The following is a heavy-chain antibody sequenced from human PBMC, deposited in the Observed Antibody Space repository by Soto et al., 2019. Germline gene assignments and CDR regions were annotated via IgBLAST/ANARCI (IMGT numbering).Heavy chain of an antibody. CDR1: GGSISSGGYY. V-gene: IGHV4-31*03. Sequence: QVQLQESGPGLVKPSQTLSLTCSVSGGSISSGGYYWSWIRQHPGKGLEWIGYIYYSGSTYYNPSLKSRVTISVDTSKNQFSLKLSSVTAADTAVYYCARANCSGGSCYYFQHWGQGTLVTVSS. J-gene: IGHJ1*01. CDR2: IYYSGST. D-gene: IGHD2-15*01. CDR3: ARANCSGGSCYYFQH.